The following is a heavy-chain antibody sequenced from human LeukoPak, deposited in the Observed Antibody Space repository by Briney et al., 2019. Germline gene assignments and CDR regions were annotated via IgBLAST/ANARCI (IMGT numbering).Heavy chain of an antibody. CDR3: ATRAETRGNYVRVPFDF. CDR1: GFTFSNYA. Sequence: AGGSLRLPCAASGFTFSNYAMNWVRQAPGKGLEWVSVISGSGDTTYYADSVKGRFTISRDNSKNTLHLQMNSLRDEDTAVYYCATRAETRGNYVRVPFDFWGQGTRVTVSS. V-gene: IGHV3-23*01. D-gene: IGHD1-7*01. CDR2: ISGSGDTT. J-gene: IGHJ4*02.